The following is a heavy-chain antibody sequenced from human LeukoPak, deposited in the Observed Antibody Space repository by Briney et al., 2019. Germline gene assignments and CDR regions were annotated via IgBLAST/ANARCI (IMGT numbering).Heavy chain of an antibody. V-gene: IGHV1-46*01. CDR3: ARDRESEYDILTGYLDY. D-gene: IGHD3-9*01. Sequence: ASVKVSCKASGYTFTSYYMHWVRQALGQGLEWMGIINPSGGSTSYAQKFQGRVTMTRDTSTSTVYMELSSLRSEDTAVYYCARDRESEYDILTGYLDYWGQGTLVTVSS. J-gene: IGHJ4*02. CDR1: GYTFTSYY. CDR2: INPSGGST.